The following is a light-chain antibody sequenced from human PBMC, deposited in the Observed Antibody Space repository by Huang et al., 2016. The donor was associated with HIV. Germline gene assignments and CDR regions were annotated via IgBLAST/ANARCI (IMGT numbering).Light chain of an antibody. CDR2: VAS. V-gene: IGKV3-15*01. Sequence: EIVMTQSPATLSVSPGERATLSCRASQSVSSNLAWYQQKPGQAPRLLIYVASTRATGIPARVSGSVSGTEFTLTISSLQSEDFAVYYCQQYNNWPPWTFGQGTKVEIK. CDR1: QSVSSN. CDR3: QQYNNWPPWT. J-gene: IGKJ1*01.